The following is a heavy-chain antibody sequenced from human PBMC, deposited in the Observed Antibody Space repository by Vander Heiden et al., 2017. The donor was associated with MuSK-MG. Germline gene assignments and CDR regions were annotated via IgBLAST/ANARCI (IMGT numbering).Heavy chain of an antibody. V-gene: IGHV1-2*04. J-gene: IGHJ6*03. Sequence: QVQLVQSGPEVTKPGASVKVSCKASGYTFTGSYVPWVRQAPGQGLEWMGWSNPNRGGTNYAQKFHGWVTMTRDTSISTAYMELSRRRSDDPAVYYCARGGCSSTICYSYYYMDVWWEGTTVAVSS. CDR3: ARGGCSSTICYSYYYMDV. CDR1: GYTFTGSY. D-gene: IGHD2-2*02. CDR2: SNPNRGGT.